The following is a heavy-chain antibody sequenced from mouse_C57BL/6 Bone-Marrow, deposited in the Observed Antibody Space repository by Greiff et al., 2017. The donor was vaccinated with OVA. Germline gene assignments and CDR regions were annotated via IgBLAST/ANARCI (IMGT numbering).Heavy chain of an antibody. CDR1: GYTFTDYY. Sequence: EVKLVESGPVLVKPGASVKMSCKASGYTFTDYYMNWVKQSHGKSLEWIGVINPYNGGTSYNQKFKGKATLTVDKSSSTAYMELNSLTSEDSAVYYCARDGKWFAYWGQGTLVTVSA. V-gene: IGHV1-19*01. CDR3: ARDGKWFAY. J-gene: IGHJ3*01. D-gene: IGHD2-1*01. CDR2: INPYNGGT.